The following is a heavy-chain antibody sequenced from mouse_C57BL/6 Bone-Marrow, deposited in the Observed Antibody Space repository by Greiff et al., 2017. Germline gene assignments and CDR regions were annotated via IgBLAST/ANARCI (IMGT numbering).Heavy chain of an antibody. CDR2: IRSKSSNYAT. CDR3: VRGIYYGYDVGYAMDY. J-gene: IGHJ4*01. D-gene: IGHD2-2*01. CDR1: CFTFNTYA. V-gene: IGHV10-3*01. Sequence: EVMLVESGGGLVQPKGSLKLSCAASCFTFNTYAMHWVRQAPGKGLAWVARIRSKSSNYATYYADSVKDRFTISRDDSQSMLYLQMNNLKTEDTAMYYCVRGIYYGYDVGYAMDYWGQGTSVTVSS.